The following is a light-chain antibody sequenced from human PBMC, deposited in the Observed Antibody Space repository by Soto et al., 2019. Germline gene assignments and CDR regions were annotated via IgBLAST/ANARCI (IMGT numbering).Light chain of an antibody. CDR3: GTWDSSLSAGV. V-gene: IGLV1-51*01. CDR1: SSNIGNNY. CDR2: DNN. Sequence: QSVLTQPPSVSAAPGQKVTISCSGSSSNIGNNYVSWYQHLPGTAPKLLIYDNNKRSSGIPDRFSGSKSGTSATLGITGLQTGDEADYYCGTWDSSLSAGVFGGGTQLTVL. J-gene: IGLJ2*01.